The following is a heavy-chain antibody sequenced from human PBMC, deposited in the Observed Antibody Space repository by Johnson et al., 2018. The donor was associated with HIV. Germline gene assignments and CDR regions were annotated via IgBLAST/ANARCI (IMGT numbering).Heavy chain of an antibody. CDR1: GFTVSSNY. J-gene: IGHJ3*02. Sequence: VQLVESGGGLIQPGGSLRLSCAASGFTVSSNYMSWVRQAPGKGLEWVSGINWNGGSTGYADSVKGRFTISRDNSKNTLYLQMNSLRAEDTAVYYCAKGAPPLGSPSWPDIWGQGTMVTVSS. V-gene: IGHV3-53*01. CDR3: AKGAPPLGSPSWPDI. CDR2: INWNGGST. D-gene: IGHD3-10*02.